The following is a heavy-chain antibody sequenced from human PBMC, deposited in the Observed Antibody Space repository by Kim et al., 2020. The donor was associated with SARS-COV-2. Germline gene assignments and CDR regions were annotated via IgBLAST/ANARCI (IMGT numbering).Heavy chain of an antibody. CDR2: ISYDGSNK. V-gene: IGHV3-30*18. CDR3: AKDNGNLKAAAGDFDY. Sequence: GGSLRLSCAASGFTFSSYGIHWVRQAPGKGLEWVAVISYDGSNKYYADSVKGRFTISRDNSKNTLYLQMNSLRAEDTAVYYCAKDNGNLKAAAGDFDYWG. D-gene: IGHD6-13*01. CDR1: GFTFSSYG. J-gene: IGHJ4*01.